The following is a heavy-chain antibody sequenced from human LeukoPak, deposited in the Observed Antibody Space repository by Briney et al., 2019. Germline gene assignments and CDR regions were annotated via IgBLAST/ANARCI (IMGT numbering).Heavy chain of an antibody. CDR2: IYYSGST. D-gene: IGHD3-3*01. CDR3: ARAYYDFWSGYLYSSSSEWFDP. Sequence: SETLSLTCTVSGGSISSSSYYWGWIRQPPGKGLEWIGSIYYSGSTYYNPSLKSRVTISVDTSKNQFSLKLSSVTAADTAVYYCARAYYDFWSGYLYSSSSEWFDPWGQGTPVTVSS. CDR1: GGSISSSSYY. J-gene: IGHJ5*02. V-gene: IGHV4-39*07.